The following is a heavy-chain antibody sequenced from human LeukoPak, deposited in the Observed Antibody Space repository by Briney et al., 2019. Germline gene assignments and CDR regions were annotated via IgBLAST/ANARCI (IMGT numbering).Heavy chain of an antibody. CDR3: ARVLSGSGSLYYFDY. Sequence: PSQTLTLTCTVSGGSISSGDYYWNWIRQPPGKGLEWIGYIHSSGSSYYNPSLKSRVTISLDTSENQFSLRLSSVPAADTAVYYCARVLSGSGSLYYFDYWGQGTLVTVSS. J-gene: IGHJ4*02. V-gene: IGHV4-30-4*01. D-gene: IGHD3-10*01. CDR1: GGSISSGDYY. CDR2: IHSSGSS.